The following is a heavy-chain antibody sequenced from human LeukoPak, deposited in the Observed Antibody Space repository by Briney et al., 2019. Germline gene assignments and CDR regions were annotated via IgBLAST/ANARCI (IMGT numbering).Heavy chain of an antibody. V-gene: IGHV1-8*02. J-gene: IGHJ4*02. D-gene: IGHD7-27*01. Sequence: ASVKVSCKASGGTLSSYAISWVRQATGQGLEWMGWMSPNSGKIGYAQKFQDRVTMTRDTSISTAYMELSSLRFEDTAVYYCVRTPPNWGADYWGRGTLVTVSS. CDR3: VRTPPNWGADY. CDR1: GGTLSSYA. CDR2: MSPNSGKI.